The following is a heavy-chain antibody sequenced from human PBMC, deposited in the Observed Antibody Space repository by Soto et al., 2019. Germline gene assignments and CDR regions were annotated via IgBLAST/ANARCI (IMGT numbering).Heavy chain of an antibody. CDR3: ARDADYGGSRGGMDV. CDR2: IYYSGST. J-gene: IGHJ6*02. Sequence: QVRLEESGPGLVKPSETLSLICSVSGGSVNNADYFWSWIRHHPENGLEWIGYIYYSGSTRYNPSFKTRATLSIDTSKNQFSLRLNSVTVADPAVYFCARDADYGGSRGGMDVWGRGTTVTVSS. V-gene: IGHV4-31*03. D-gene: IGHD4-17*01. CDR1: GGSVNNADYF.